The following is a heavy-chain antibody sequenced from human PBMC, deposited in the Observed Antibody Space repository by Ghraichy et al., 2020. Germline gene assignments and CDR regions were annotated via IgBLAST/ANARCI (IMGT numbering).Heavy chain of an antibody. V-gene: IGHV3-7*01. CDR1: GFTFSSYW. CDR3: ARDVNGGYFDY. J-gene: IGHJ4*02. Sequence: GGSLRLSCAASGFTFSSYWMSWVRQAPGRGLEWVANIKEDGSEKSYVDSVKGRFTISRDNARNSLFLQMSGLSAEDTAVYYCARDVNGGYFDYWGQGTLLTVSS. D-gene: IGHD3-10*01. CDR2: IKEDGSEK.